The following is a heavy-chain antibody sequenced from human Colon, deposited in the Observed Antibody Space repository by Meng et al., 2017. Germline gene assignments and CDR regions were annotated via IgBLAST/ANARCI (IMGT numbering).Heavy chain of an antibody. Sequence: HGLGNPSGTLPLTCAVSGVPITSSNWWSWVRQAPGKGMEWIGQIDLSGKTDYNPSLKSRVTISLDKSMNQLFLEVYFVTAADTAIYYCARHLGWEFDYWSPGNLVTVSS. CDR1: GVPITSSNW. D-gene: IGHD6-19*01. V-gene: IGHV4-4*02. J-gene: IGHJ4*02. CDR2: IDLSGKT. CDR3: ARHLGWEFDY.